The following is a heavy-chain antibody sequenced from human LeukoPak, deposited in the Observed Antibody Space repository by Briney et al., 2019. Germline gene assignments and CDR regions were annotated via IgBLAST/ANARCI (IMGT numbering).Heavy chain of an antibody. CDR3: AREDGSGTTAMDV. J-gene: IGHJ6*03. D-gene: IGHD3-10*01. CDR2: IYTSGST. Sequence: SETLSLTCTVSGGSISSGSYYWSWIRQPAGKGLEWIGRIYTSGSTNYNPSLKSRVTISVDTSKNQFSLKLSSVTAADTAVYYCAREDGSGTTAMDVWGKGTTVTVSS. V-gene: IGHV4-61*02. CDR1: GGSISSGSYY.